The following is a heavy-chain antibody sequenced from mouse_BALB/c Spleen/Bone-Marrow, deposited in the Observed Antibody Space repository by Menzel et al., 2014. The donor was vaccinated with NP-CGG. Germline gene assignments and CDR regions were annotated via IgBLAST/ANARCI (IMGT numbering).Heavy chain of an antibody. CDR2: ISSGGST. J-gene: IGHJ2*01. CDR3: ARGGFRGLDY. CDR1: GFTFSSYA. Sequence: EVNVVESGGGLVKPGGSLKLSCAASGFTFSSYAMSWVRQTPEKRLEWVASISSGGSTYYPDNVKGRFTISRDDARNILYLQMSSLRSEDTAMYYCARGGFRGLDYWGQGTTLTVSS. V-gene: IGHV5-6-5*01.